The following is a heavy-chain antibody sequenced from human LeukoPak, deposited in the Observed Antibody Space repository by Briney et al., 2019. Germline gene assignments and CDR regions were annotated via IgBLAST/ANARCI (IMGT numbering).Heavy chain of an antibody. Sequence: SETLSLTCAVYGGSFSGYYWSWIRQPPGKGLEWIGEINHSGSTNYNPSLKSRVTISVDTSKNQFSLKLSSVTAADTAVYYCARSKRCYYGSGSYCYWGQGTLVTVSS. V-gene: IGHV4-34*01. CDR3: ARSKRCYYGSGSYCY. CDR1: GGSFSGYY. CDR2: INHSGST. J-gene: IGHJ4*02. D-gene: IGHD3-10*01.